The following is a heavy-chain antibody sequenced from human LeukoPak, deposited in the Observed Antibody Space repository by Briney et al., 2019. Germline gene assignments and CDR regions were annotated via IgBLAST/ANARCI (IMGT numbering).Heavy chain of an antibody. CDR3: AKRGGTFYYYFDY. V-gene: IGHV3-23*01. J-gene: IGHJ4*02. Sequence: GGSLRLSCAASGFTFSSYAMTWVRQAPGKGLEWVSSISSTGGSTYYADSVKGRFTISRDNSKNTLYLQMNSLSAEDTAVYYCAKRGGTFYYYFDYWGQGTLVTVSS. CDR2: ISSTGGST. CDR1: GFTFSSYA. D-gene: IGHD1-26*01.